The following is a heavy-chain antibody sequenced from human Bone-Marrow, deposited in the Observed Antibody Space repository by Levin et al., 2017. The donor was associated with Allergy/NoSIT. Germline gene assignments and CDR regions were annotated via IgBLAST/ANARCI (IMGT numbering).Heavy chain of an antibody. J-gene: IGHJ4*02. V-gene: IGHV3-30*18. CDR1: GFTFSNYG. D-gene: IGHD6-19*01. CDR3: AKGWVYSSGWYIDY. CDR2: ISYDGSNK. Sequence: AGGSLRLSCAASGFTFSNYGMHWVRQAPGKGLEWVTIISYDGSNKYYADSVKGRFTISRDNSKNTLYLQMNSLRAEDTAVYYCAKGWVYSSGWYIDYWGQGTLVTVSS.